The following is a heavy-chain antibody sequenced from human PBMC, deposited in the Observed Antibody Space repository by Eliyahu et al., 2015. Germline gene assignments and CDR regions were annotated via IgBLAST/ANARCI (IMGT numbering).Heavy chain of an antibody. CDR2: FDPEDGET. CDR3: ATVSRSGGSFFWFDP. V-gene: IGHV1-24*01. CDR1: GYXLXELS. J-gene: IGHJ5*02. Sequence: QVQLVQSGAEVKKPGASVKVSCKVSGYXLXELSMHWVRQAPGKGLEWMGGFDPEDGETIYAQKFQGRVTMTEDTSTDTAYMELSSLRSEDTAVYYCATVSRSGGSFFWFDPWGQGTLVTVSS. D-gene: IGHD2-15*01.